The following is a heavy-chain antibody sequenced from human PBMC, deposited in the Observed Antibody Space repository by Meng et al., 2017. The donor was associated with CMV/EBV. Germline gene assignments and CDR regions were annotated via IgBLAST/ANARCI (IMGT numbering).Heavy chain of an antibody. Sequence: GESLKISCAASGFTFSSYWMSWVRQAPGKGLEWVANIKQDGSEKYYVDSVKGRFTISRDNAKNSLYLQMNSPRAEDTAVYYCARDHATWFDPWGQGTLVTVSS. D-gene: IGHD2-15*01. CDR1: GFTFSSYW. CDR2: IKQDGSEK. CDR3: ARDHATWFDP. J-gene: IGHJ5*02. V-gene: IGHV3-7*01.